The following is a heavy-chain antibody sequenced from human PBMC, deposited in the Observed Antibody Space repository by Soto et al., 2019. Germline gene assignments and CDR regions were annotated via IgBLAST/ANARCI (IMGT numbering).Heavy chain of an antibody. CDR3: AHRILRTVFGLVTTTAIYFDF. D-gene: IGHD3-3*01. CDR1: GFSLTTSGVG. V-gene: IGHV2-5*02. Sequence: QITLNESGPTVVKPAETLTLTCTFSGFSLTTSGVGVGWIRQSPGKAPEWLALIYWDDDKRYSASLKSRLTITKDNSKNQVVLTMASVDTADTATYYCAHRILRTVFGLVTTTAIYFDFWGQGTPVVVSS. J-gene: IGHJ4*02. CDR2: IYWDDDK.